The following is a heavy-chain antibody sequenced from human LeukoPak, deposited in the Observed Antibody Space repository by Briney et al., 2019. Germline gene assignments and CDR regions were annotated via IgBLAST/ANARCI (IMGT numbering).Heavy chain of an antibody. CDR1: GFTSSSYA. Sequence: PGGSLRLSCAASGFTSSSYAMSWVRQAPGKGLEWVSGIIANGVNTCYADSVQGRFTISRDNSKNTLYLQMNSLRAEDTAVYYCAKYWVGTVLVPFDYWGQGTLVTVSS. D-gene: IGHD5-18*01. J-gene: IGHJ4*02. CDR3: AKYWVGTVLVPFDY. V-gene: IGHV3-23*01. CDR2: IIANGVNT.